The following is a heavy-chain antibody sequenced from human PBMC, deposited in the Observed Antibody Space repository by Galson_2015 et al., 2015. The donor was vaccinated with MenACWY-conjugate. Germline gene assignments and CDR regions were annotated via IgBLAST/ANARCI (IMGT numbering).Heavy chain of an antibody. CDR1: GFTVSTNY. CDR2: IYAGGST. J-gene: IGHJ6*03. CDR3: ARAISLRGSGHFPPDHMDV. V-gene: IGHV3-53*01. Sequence: SLRLSCAATGFTVSTNYMSWVRQAPGKGLECVSVIYAGGSTYYTDSVEGRFTVSRDNSNNTVHLQMNSLRVEDTAVYYCARAISLRGSGHFPPDHMDVWGKGTTVTVSS. D-gene: IGHD3-10*01.